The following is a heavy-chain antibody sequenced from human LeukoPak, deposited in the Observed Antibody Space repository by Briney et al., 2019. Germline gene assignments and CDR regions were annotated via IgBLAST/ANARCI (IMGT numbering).Heavy chain of an antibody. CDR1: GFTFSNYW. V-gene: IGHV3-7*01. Sequence: GGSLRLSCGASGFTFSNYWMSWVRQAPGEGLEWVANIRPDGNEKYYVDSVTGRFTMSRDNAKNSLDLQMNSLRAEDTAVYYCARPPPPLGPGLFDYWGRGTLVTVSS. D-gene: IGHD3-10*01. CDR2: IRPDGNEK. CDR3: ARPPPPLGPGLFDY. J-gene: IGHJ4*02.